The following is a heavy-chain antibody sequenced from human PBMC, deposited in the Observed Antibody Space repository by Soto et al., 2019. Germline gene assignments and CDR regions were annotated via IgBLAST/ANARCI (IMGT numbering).Heavy chain of an antibody. CDR1: GFTFSSYS. V-gene: IGHV3-48*02. Sequence: GGSLRLSCAASGFTFSSYSMNWVRQAPGKGLEWVSYISSSSSTIYYADSVKGRFTISRDNAKNSLYLQMNSLRDEDTAVYYCARDPEGIAAAGNGAFDIWGQGTMVTVSS. J-gene: IGHJ3*02. CDR3: ARDPEGIAAAGNGAFDI. D-gene: IGHD6-13*01. CDR2: ISSSSSTI.